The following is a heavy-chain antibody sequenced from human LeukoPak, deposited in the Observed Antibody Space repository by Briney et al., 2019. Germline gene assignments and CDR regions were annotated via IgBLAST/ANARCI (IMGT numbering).Heavy chain of an antibody. CDR1: GFTFSSYA. CDR2: LSGSGGST. V-gene: IGHV3-23*01. CDR3: AKDRSGSFYFDY. Sequence: GGSLRLSCAASGFTFSSYAMSWVRQAPGKGLEWVSALSGSGGSTYYADSVKGRFTISRDNSKNTLYLQMNSLRAEDTAVYYCAKDRSGSFYFDYWGQGTLVTVSS. D-gene: IGHD1-26*01. J-gene: IGHJ4*02.